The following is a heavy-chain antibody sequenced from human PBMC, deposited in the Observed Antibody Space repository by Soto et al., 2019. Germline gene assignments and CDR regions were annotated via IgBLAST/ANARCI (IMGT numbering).Heavy chain of an antibody. CDR2: ISSSSSTI. D-gene: IGHD3-9*01. CDR3: ARRAFDILTGYYWFFDY. Sequence: GGSLRLSCAASGFTFSSYSMNWVRQAPGKGLEWVSYISSSSSTIYYADSVKGRFTISRDNAKNSLYLQMNSLRDEDTAVYYCARRAFDILTGYYWFFDYWGQGTLVTVSS. V-gene: IGHV3-48*02. CDR1: GFTFSSYS. J-gene: IGHJ4*02.